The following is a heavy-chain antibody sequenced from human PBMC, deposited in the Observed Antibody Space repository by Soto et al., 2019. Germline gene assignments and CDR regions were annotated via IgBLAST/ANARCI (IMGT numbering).Heavy chain of an antibody. Sequence: ASVKVSCKASGYTFTSYGISWVRQAPGQGLEWMGWISAYNGNTNYAQKLQGRVTMTTDTSTSTAYMELRSLRSDDTAVYYCATDPTHMVRETPTDYCGQVTLVTVPS. CDR2: ISAYNGNT. D-gene: IGHD3-10*01. J-gene: IGHJ4*02. CDR1: GYTFTSYG. V-gene: IGHV1-18*01. CDR3: ATDPTHMVRETPTDY.